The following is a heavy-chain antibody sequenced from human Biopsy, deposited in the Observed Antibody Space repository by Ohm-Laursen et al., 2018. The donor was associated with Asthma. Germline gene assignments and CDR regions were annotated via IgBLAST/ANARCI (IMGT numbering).Heavy chain of an antibody. CDR2: SNPNSGGT. CDR1: GYTFTGYY. V-gene: IGHV1-2*06. CDR3: AREGITGTTAWFDP. J-gene: IGHJ5*02. Sequence: SSVKVSCKASGYTFTGYYMHWARQAPGQGLEWMGRSNPNSGGTNYAQKFQGRVTMTRDTSISTAYMELSRLRSDDTAVYYCAREGITGTTAWFDPWGQGTLVTVSS. D-gene: IGHD1-7*01.